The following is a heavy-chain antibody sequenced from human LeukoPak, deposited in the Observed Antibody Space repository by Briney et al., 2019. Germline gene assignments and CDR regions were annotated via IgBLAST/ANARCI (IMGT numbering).Heavy chain of an antibody. J-gene: IGHJ4*02. Sequence: GGSLRLSCAASGFTFSSYGMHWVRQAPGKGLEWVAVILYDGSNKYYADSVKGRFTISRDNSKNTLYLQMNSLRAEDTAVYYCAKDFSRGYSYGYLDYWGQGTLVTVSS. CDR2: ILYDGSNK. V-gene: IGHV3-30*18. D-gene: IGHD5-18*01. CDR3: AKDFSRGYSYGYLDY. CDR1: GFTFSSYG.